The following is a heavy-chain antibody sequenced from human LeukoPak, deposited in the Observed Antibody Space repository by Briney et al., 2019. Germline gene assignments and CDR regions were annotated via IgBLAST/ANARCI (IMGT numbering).Heavy chain of an antibody. Sequence: GASVKVSCKASGYTFTSYDINWVRQATGQGLEWMGWMNPNSGNTGYAQKFQGRVTMTRNTSISTAYMELSSLRSEDTAVYYCARVVDFWSGYYTPGYMDVWGKGTTVTVS. CDR2: MNPNSGNT. J-gene: IGHJ6*03. CDR3: ARVVDFWSGYYTPGYMDV. CDR1: GYTFTSYD. D-gene: IGHD3-3*01. V-gene: IGHV1-8*01.